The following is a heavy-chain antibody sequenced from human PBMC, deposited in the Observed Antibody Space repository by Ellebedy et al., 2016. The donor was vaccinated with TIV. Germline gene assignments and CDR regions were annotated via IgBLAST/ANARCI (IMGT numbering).Heavy chain of an antibody. CDR1: GFTFSTYW. D-gene: IGHD5-12*01. CDR2: INDDGSTT. J-gene: IGHJ4*02. Sequence: GESLKISCTASGFTFSTYWMLWVRQAPGKGLVWISHINDDGSTTTYADSVGGRFTISRDNAKNTLFLQMNSLSAEDTAQYFCARRNPSGYDPFLDSWGQGALVTVSS. V-gene: IGHV3-74*01. CDR3: ARRNPSGYDPFLDS.